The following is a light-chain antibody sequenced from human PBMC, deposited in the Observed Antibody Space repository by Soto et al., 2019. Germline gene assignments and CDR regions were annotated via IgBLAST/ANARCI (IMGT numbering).Light chain of an antibody. J-gene: IGLJ1*01. CDR1: SSDVGTYNL. CDR2: EGS. CDR3: CSYAGSSTPYV. Sequence: QSALTQPASVSGSPGQSITTSCTGTSSDVGTYNLVSWYQQHPDKAPKLIIYEGSKRPSGLSNRFSGSKSGNTASLTISGLQAEDEADYYCCSYAGSSTPYVFGTGTKLTVL. V-gene: IGLV2-23*01.